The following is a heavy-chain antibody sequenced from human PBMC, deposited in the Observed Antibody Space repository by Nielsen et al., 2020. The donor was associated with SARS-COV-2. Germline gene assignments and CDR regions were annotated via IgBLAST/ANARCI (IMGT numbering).Heavy chain of an antibody. CDR3: ARFDDYDSSGYYYYYGMDV. CDR2: INAGNGNT. J-gene: IGHJ6*02. CDR1: GGTFSSYA. D-gene: IGHD3-22*01. Sequence: ASVKVSCKASGGTFSSYAISWVRQATGQRLEWMGWINAGNGNTKYSQKFQGRVTITRDTSASTAYMELSSLRSEDTAVYYCARFDDYDSSGYYYYYGMDVWGQGTTVTVSS. V-gene: IGHV1-3*01.